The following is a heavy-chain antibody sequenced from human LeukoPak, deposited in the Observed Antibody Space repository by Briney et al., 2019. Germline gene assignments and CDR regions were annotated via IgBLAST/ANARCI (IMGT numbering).Heavy chain of an antibody. V-gene: IGHV1-69*05. Sequence: SVKVSCKASGGTFSSYAISWVRQAPGQGLEWMGGIIPIFGTANYAQKFQGRVTITTDESTSTAYMELSSLRSEDTAVYYCAYPYDSSGYNGAFDIWGQGTMVTVSS. CDR3: AYPYDSSGYNGAFDI. CDR2: IIPIFGTA. CDR1: GGTFSSYA. J-gene: IGHJ3*02. D-gene: IGHD3-22*01.